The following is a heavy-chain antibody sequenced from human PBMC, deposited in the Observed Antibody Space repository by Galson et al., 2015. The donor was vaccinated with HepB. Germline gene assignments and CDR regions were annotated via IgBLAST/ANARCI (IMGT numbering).Heavy chain of an antibody. CDR3: ARESARGLVGGELDY. CDR1: GFTFSSYW. V-gene: IGHV3-7*03. D-gene: IGHD3/OR15-3a*01. CDR2: IKQDGSEK. Sequence: SLRLSCAASGFTFSSYWMSWVRQAPGKGLEWVANIKQDGSEKYYVDSVKGRFTISRDNAKNSLYLQMNSLRAEDTAVYYCARESARGLVGGELDYWGQGTLVTVSS. J-gene: IGHJ4*02.